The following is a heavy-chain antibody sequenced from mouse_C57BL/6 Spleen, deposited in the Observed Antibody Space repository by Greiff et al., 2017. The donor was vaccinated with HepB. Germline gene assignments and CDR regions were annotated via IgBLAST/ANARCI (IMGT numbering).Heavy chain of an antibody. V-gene: IGHV1-81*01. J-gene: IGHJ1*03. D-gene: IGHD1-1*01. CDR1: GYTFTSYG. CDR3: AYYGSSSLWYFDV. CDR2: IYPRSGNT. Sequence: LVESGAELARPGASVKLSCKASGYTFTSYGISWVKQRTGQGLEWIGEIYPRSGNTYYNEKFKGKATLTADKSSSTAYMELRSLTSEDSAVYFCAYYGSSSLWYFDVWGTGTTVTVSS.